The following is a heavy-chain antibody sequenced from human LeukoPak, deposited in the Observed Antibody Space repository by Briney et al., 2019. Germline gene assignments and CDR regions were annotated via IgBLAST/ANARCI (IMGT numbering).Heavy chain of an antibody. CDR2: ISVSGTTM. CDR1: GFTFTDYY. V-gene: IGHV3-11*01. Sequence: PGGSLRLSCAPSGFTFTDYYMSWIRQAPGKGLEWVSYISVSGTTMYYADSVKGRFTLSRDNAKNSLYLQMNSLRAEDTAVYYCARLGGLQYVYYVSFDYWGQGALVTVSS. J-gene: IGHJ4*02. D-gene: IGHD3-16*01. CDR3: ARLGGLQYVYYVSFDY.